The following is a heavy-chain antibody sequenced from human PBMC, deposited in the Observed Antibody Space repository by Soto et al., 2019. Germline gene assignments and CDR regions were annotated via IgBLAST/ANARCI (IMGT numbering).Heavy chain of an antibody. CDR1: GGSFSGYY. Sequence: PSETLSLTCAVYGGSFSGYYWSWIRQPPGKGLEWIGEINHSGSTNYNPSLKSRVTISVDTSKNQFSLKLSSVTAADTAVYYCARGPYCSGGSCYSKWFDPWGQGTLVTVSS. D-gene: IGHD2-15*01. CDR3: ARGPYCSGGSCYSKWFDP. V-gene: IGHV4-34*01. J-gene: IGHJ5*02. CDR2: INHSGST.